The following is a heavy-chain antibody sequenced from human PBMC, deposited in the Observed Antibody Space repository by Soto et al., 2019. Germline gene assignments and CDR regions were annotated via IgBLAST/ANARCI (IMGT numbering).Heavy chain of an antibody. CDR1: SGSFSGYY. Sequence: SETLSLTCSIYSGSFSGYYWSWIRQPPGKGLEWIGEISQSGNTNYSPSLKSRVSISIDTSKKQFSLNLASVSAADTAVYYCARAPKVSGSSQTRPGFWGQGTLVTVSS. D-gene: IGHD6-6*01. CDR2: ISQSGNT. CDR3: ARAPKVSGSSQTRPGF. J-gene: IGHJ4*02. V-gene: IGHV4-34*01.